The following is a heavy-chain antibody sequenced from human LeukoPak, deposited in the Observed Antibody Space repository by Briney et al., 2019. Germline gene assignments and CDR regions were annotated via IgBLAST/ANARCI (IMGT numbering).Heavy chain of an antibody. V-gene: IGHV4-39*01. CDR2: IYYSGST. Sequence: SETLSLTCTVSGGSISSSSYYWGWIRQPPGKGLEWIGSIYYSGSTYYNPSLKSRVTISVDTSKNQFSLKLSSVTAADTAVYYCARARPFWSVTRGYNWFDPWGQGTLVTVSS. CDR3: ARARPFWSVTRGYNWFDP. J-gene: IGHJ5*02. D-gene: IGHD3-3*01. CDR1: GGSISSSSYY.